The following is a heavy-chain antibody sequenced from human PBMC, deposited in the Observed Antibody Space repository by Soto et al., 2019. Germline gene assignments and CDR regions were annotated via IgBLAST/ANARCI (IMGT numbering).Heavy chain of an antibody. J-gene: IGHJ4*02. D-gene: IGHD3-16*02. V-gene: IGHV4-59*01. CDR2: TYHRGST. CDR3: ARIGGYHGPLDV. CDR1: GGSISSYY. Sequence: SETLSLTCTASGGSISSYYWSWIRQPPGRGLEWIGYTYHRGSTNYSPSLKSRVAISLDTSENQFSLKVSSVTAADTAVYYCARIGGYHGPLDVWGQGTPVTVSS.